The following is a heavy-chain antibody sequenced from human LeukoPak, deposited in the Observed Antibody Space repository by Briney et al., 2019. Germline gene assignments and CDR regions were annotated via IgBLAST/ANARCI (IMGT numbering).Heavy chain of an antibody. D-gene: IGHD5-24*01. Sequence: GGSLRLSCAASGFTFSSYAMSWVRQAPGKGLEWVSAISGSGGSTYYADSVKGRFTISRDNSKNTLYLQMNGLRAEDTAVYYCAKVTTWLQQHNFDYWGQGTLVTVSS. CDR3: AKVTTWLQQHNFDY. CDR2: ISGSGGST. J-gene: IGHJ4*02. CDR1: GFTFSSYA. V-gene: IGHV3-23*01.